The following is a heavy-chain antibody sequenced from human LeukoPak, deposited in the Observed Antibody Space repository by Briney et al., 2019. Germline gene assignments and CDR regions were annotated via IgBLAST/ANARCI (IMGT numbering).Heavy chain of an antibody. CDR1: GFTFSSYA. Sequence: PGGSLRLSCAASGFTFSSYAMSWVRQAPGKGLEWVSAISGSGGSTYYADSVKGRFTISRDNSKNTLYLQMNSLRAEDTAVYYCAKETDSPALRYFDWLPRHFDYWGQGTLVTVSS. J-gene: IGHJ4*02. CDR3: AKETDSPALRYFDWLPRHFDY. V-gene: IGHV3-23*01. CDR2: ISGSGGST. D-gene: IGHD3-9*01.